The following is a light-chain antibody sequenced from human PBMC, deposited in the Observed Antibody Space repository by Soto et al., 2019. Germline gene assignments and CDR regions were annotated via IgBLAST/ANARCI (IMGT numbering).Light chain of an antibody. CDR1: PRVSSY. Sequence: ETVLTQSPATLSLSPGERATLSCRASPRVSSYLAWYQQKAGQAPRLLIYDASNRATGIPARFSGSGSGTDFTLTISSLEPEEFAIYYCQQRSSWPWTFGQGTKVEIK. CDR2: DAS. V-gene: IGKV3-11*01. CDR3: QQRSSWPWT. J-gene: IGKJ1*01.